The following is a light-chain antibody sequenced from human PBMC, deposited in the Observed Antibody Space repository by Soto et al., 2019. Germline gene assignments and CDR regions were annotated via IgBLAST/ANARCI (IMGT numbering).Light chain of an antibody. V-gene: IGLV2-11*01. CDR1: SSDVGGYNY. Sequence: QSVLTQPRSVSGSHLQSVTISCTGTSSDVGGYNYVSWYQQHPGKAPKLMIYDVSKRPSGVPDRFSGSKSGNTASLTISGLQAEDEADYYCCSYAGSYTLYVFGTGTKVTVL. CDR2: DVS. CDR3: CSYAGSYTLYV. J-gene: IGLJ1*01.